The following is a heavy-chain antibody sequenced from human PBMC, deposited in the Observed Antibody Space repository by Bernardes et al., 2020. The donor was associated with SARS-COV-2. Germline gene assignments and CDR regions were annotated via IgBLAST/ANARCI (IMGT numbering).Heavy chain of an antibody. V-gene: IGHV1-18*01. CDR3: ARGRIGYDILTGYYGHRMDYGMDV. Sequence: ASVKVSCKASGYTFTSYGISWVRQAPGQGLEWMGWISAYNGNTNYAQKLQGRVTMTTDTSTSTAYMELRSLRSDDTAVYYCARGRIGYDILTGYYGHRMDYGMDVWGQGTTVTVSS. CDR2: ISAYNGNT. CDR1: GYTFTSYG. J-gene: IGHJ6*02. D-gene: IGHD3-9*01.